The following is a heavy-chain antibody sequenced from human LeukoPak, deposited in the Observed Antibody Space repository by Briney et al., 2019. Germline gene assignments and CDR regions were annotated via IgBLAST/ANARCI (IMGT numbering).Heavy chain of an antibody. Sequence: GGSLRLSCAASGFTFSSYWMSWVRQAPGKGLEWVANIKQDGSEKYYVDSVKGRFTISRDNAKNSLYLQMNSLRAEDTAVYYCAKDPRGATYYYGMDVWGQGTTVTVSS. CDR2: IKQDGSEK. J-gene: IGHJ6*02. D-gene: IGHD1-26*01. CDR1: GFTFSSYW. V-gene: IGHV3-7*01. CDR3: AKDPRGATYYYGMDV.